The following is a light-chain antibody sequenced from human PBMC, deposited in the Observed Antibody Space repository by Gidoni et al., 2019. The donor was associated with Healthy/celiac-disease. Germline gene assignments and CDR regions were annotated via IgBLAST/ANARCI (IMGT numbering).Light chain of an antibody. CDR2: DVS. V-gene: IGLV2-11*01. CDR3: CSYGGSYTVV. CDR1: SSDVGGYNC. J-gene: IGLJ2*01. Sequence: QSALTQPRSVSGSPGQSVTISCTGTSSDVGGYNCVTWYQQHPGKAPKVMIYDVSKRPSGVPDRFSGSKSGNTASLTISGLQVEDEADYYCCSYGGSYTVVFGGGTKLTVL.